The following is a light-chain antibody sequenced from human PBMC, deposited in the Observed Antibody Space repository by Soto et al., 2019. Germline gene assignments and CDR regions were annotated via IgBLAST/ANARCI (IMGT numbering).Light chain of an antibody. V-gene: IGLV2-8*01. CDR1: KNDIGVYDF. Sequence: QSALTQPPSASGSPGQSVTISCTGTKNDIGVYDFVPWYQHHPGKAPRLIIYEVVQRPSGVPDRFSGSKSGNTASLTVSGLKAADEADYFCKSYAGSNTYVFGSGTKVTVL. CDR2: EVV. J-gene: IGLJ1*01. CDR3: KSYAGSNTYV.